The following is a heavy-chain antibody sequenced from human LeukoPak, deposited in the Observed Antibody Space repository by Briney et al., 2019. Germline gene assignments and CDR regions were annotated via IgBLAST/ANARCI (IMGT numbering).Heavy chain of an antibody. D-gene: IGHD3-10*01. Sequence: SETLSLTCTVSGGSISSGGYYWSWIRQHPGKGLEWIGYIYYSGSTYYNPSLKSRVTISVDTSKNQFSLKLSSVTAADTAVYYCARGKGGVRGTNWFDPWGQEPWSPSPQ. CDR3: ARGKGGVRGTNWFDP. CDR2: IYYSGST. J-gene: IGHJ5*02. CDR1: GGSISSGGYY. V-gene: IGHV4-31*03.